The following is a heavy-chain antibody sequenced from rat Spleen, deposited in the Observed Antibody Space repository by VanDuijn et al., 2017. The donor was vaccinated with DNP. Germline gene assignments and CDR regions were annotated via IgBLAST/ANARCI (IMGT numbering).Heavy chain of an antibody. D-gene: IGHD1-4*01. CDR3: TTVHYPVDA. J-gene: IGHJ4*01. CDR2: ISYDGSRT. V-gene: IGHV5-17*01. Sequence: EVQLVESGGGLVQPGRWLKLSCGAEGFNLGDYALAWVRQAPENGLEGGATISYDGSRTYYRDSVKRRFTISRDNAKSTLYLQMDSLRSEDTATYYCTTVHYPVDAWGQGTSVTVSS. CDR1: GFNLGDYA.